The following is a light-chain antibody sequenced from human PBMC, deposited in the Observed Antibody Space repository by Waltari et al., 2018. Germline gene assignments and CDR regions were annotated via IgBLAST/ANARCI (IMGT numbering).Light chain of an antibody. J-gene: IGLJ1*01. Sequence: SALTQPASISGSPGQSITLSCTETRSAIGLYDYVSCYQHHPGKAPNLIISDVSQRPSGVTARFSGSKSGYTASLTISGLQTEDEADYYCSAYTATDTYVFGSGTTVTVL. CDR2: DVS. CDR3: SAYTATDTYV. V-gene: IGLV2-14*03. CDR1: RSAIGLYDY.